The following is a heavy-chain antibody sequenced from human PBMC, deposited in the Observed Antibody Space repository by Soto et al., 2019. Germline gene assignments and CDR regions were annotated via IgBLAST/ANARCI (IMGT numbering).Heavy chain of an antibody. Sequence: TRALTCSLSGLYIRGACVYLSWLRQHPGKGLEWIGYIYYIGSTYYNPSLKSRVSISVDTSQNLFSLKLTSVTAADTAVYYCARVRFAAAGGGNYYYYYGMDVWGQGTTVNVSS. D-gene: IGHD6-13*01. V-gene: IGHV4-31*03. J-gene: IGHJ6*02. CDR2: IYYIGST. CDR3: ARVRFAAAGGGNYYYYYGMDV. CDR1: GLYIRGACVY.